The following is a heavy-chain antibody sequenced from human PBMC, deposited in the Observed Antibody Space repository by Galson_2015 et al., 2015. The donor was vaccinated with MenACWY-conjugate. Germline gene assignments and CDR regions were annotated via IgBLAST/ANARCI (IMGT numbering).Heavy chain of an antibody. CDR1: GFTFSDYY. CDR3: ARTPRSYSGYTFEK. CDR2: ISSGHIYS. D-gene: IGHD5-12*01. J-gene: IGHJ4*02. V-gene: IGHV3-11*06. Sequence: SLRLSCAASGFTFSDYYMSWIRQAPGKGLEWVAYISSGHIYSNHADSVKGRFTISRDNAKNSLFLQMNSQRAEDTAVYFCARTPRSYSGYTFEKWGQGTLVTVSS.